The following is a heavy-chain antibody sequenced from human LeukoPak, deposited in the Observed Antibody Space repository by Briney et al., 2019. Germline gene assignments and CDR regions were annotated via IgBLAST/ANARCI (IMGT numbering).Heavy chain of an antibody. V-gene: IGHV3-30-3*01. CDR3: ASIVTGYGSGSYPQSTDWFDP. J-gene: IGHJ5*02. CDR2: ISYDGGNK. CDR1: GFTFSSYA. D-gene: IGHD3-10*01. Sequence: GRSLRLSCAASGFTFSSYAMHWVRQAPGKGLEWVAVISYDGGNKYYADSVKGRFTISRDNSKNTLYLQMNRLRAEDTAVYYCASIVTGYGSGSYPQSTDWFDPWGQGTLVTVSS.